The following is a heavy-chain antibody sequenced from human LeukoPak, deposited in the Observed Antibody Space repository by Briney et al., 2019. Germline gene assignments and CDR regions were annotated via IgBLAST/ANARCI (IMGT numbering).Heavy chain of an antibody. Sequence: PSETLSLTCAVYGGSFSGYYWSWIRQPPGKGLEWIGEINHSGSTNYNPSLKSRVTISVDTSKNQFSLKLSSVTAADTAVYYCARGGPYYDISGYYDFDYWGQGTLVTVSS. D-gene: IGHD3-22*01. J-gene: IGHJ4*02. CDR3: ARGGPYYDISGYYDFDY. V-gene: IGHV4-34*01. CDR2: INHSGST. CDR1: GGSFSGYY.